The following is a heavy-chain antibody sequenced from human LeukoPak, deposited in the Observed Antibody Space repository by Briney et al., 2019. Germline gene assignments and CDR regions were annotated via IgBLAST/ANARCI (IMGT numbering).Heavy chain of an antibody. J-gene: IGHJ3*02. CDR2: INHSGST. CDR1: GGSFSGYY. V-gene: IGHV4-34*01. CDR3: ARADHDAFDI. Sequence: SETLSLTCAVYGGSFSGYYWSWIRQPPGKWLEWIGEINHSGSTNYNPSLKSRVTISVDTSKNQFSLKLSSVTAADTAVYYCARADHDAFDIWGQGTMVTVSS.